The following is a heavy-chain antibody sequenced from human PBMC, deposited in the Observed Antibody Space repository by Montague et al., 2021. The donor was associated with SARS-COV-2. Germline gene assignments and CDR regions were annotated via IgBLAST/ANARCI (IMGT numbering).Heavy chain of an antibody. CDR2: IYTSGST. D-gene: IGHD3-9*01. CDR1: GGSISSYY. J-gene: IGHJ6*02. V-gene: IGHV4-4*07. CDR3: ARDERYFDWSHYYYGMDV. Sequence: SETLSLTCTVSGGSISSYYWSWIRQPAGKGLEWIGRIYTSGSTNYNPSLKSRVTMSVDTSKNQFSLKLSSVTAADTAVYYCARDERYFDWSHYYYGMDVWGQGTTVTASS.